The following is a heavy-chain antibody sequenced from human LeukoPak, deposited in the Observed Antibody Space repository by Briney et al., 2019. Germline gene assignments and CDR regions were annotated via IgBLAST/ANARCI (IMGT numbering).Heavy chain of an antibody. D-gene: IGHD6-19*01. V-gene: IGHV3-9*01. CDR1: GFTFDDYA. Sequence: SGRSLRLSCAASGFTFDDYAMHWVRQAPGKGLEWVSGISWNSGSIGYADSVKGRFIISRDNAKNSLYLQMNSLRAEDTALYYCAKLSVAGDWGQGTLVTVSS. J-gene: IGHJ4*02. CDR2: ISWNSGSI. CDR3: AKLSVAGD.